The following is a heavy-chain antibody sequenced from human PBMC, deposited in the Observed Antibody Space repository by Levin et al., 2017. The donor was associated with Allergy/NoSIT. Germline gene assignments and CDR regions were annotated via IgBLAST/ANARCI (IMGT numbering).Heavy chain of an antibody. D-gene: IGHD6-13*01. CDR3: ATHPGSSSWYQGPIDY. Sequence: TSSETLSLTCTVSGGSISSSSYYWGWIRQPPGKGLEWIGSIYYSGSTYYNPSLKSRVTISVDTSKNQFSLKLSSVTAADTAVYYCATHPGSSSWYQGPIDYWGQGTLVTVSS. V-gene: IGHV4-39*01. J-gene: IGHJ4*02. CDR2: IYYSGST. CDR1: GGSISSSSYY.